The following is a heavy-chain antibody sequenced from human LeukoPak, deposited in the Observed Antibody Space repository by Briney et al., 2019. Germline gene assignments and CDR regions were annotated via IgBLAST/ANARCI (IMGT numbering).Heavy chain of an antibody. V-gene: IGHV4-59*01. D-gene: IGHD3-10*01. CDR2: IYYSGST. CDR1: GGSIKSYY. Sequence: SETLSLTCTVSGGSIKSYYWTWIRQPPGKGLEWIGYIYYSGSTNYNSSLKSRVTISVDTSKNQFSLNLTSVTAADTAVYYCARVHEGSGSYGPYYYYGMDVWGQGTTVTVSS. CDR3: ARVHEGSGSYGPYYYYGMDV. J-gene: IGHJ6*02.